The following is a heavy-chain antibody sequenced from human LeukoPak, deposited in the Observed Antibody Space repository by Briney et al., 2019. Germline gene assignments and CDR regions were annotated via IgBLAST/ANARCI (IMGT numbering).Heavy chain of an antibody. Sequence: GASVKVSCKASGYTFTGYYMHWVRQAPGQGLEWMGWINPNSGGTNYAQKFQGRVTMTRDTSISTAYMELSRLRSDDTAVYYCAREEADYVLGYGMGVWGQGTTVTVSS. CDR1: GYTFTGYY. V-gene: IGHV1-2*02. CDR2: INPNSGGT. J-gene: IGHJ6*02. CDR3: AREEADYVLGYGMGV. D-gene: IGHD4-17*01.